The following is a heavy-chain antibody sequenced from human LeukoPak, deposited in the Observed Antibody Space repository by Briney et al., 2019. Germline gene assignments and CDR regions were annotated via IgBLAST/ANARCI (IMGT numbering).Heavy chain of an antibody. CDR1: GGSISSYY. D-gene: IGHD1-26*01. Sequence: PSETLSLTCSVSGGSISSYYWTWIRQPPGKGLEWIGYMYTSGSSNYHPSLKSRVTISIDTSKNQFSLILSSVTASDTAIYYCARRAGSYLGYWNFDLWGRGTLVTVSS. CDR3: ARRAGSYLGYWNFDL. J-gene: IGHJ2*01. CDR2: MYTSGSS. V-gene: IGHV4-4*09.